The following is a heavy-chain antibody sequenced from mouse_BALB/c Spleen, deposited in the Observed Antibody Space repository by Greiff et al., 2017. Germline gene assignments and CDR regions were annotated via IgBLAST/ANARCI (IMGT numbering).Heavy chain of an antibody. D-gene: IGHD2-4*01. CDR3: TRRSMITTGYYAMDY. CDR2: INPSNGGT. CDR1: GYTFTSYY. J-gene: IGHJ4*01. V-gene: IGHV1S81*02. Sequence: VQLQQPGAELVKPGASVKLSCKASGYTFTSYYMYWVKQRPGQGLEWIGGINPSNGGTNFNEKFKSKATLTVDKSSSTAYMQLSSLTSEDSAVYYCTRRSMITTGYYAMDYWGQGTSVTVSS.